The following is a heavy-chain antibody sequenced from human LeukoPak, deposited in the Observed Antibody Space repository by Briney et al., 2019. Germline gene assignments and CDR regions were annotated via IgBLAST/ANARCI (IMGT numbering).Heavy chain of an antibody. V-gene: IGHV4-59*01. Sequence: PSETLSLTCTVSGGSISSYYWSWIRQPPGKGLEWIGYIYYSGSTNYNPSLKSRVTISVDTSKNQFSLKLSSVTAADTAVYYCARDSTRGRLHRAFDIWGQGTMVTVSS. CDR1: GGSISSYY. J-gene: IGHJ3*02. CDR3: ARDSTRGRLHRAFDI. CDR2: IYYSGST. D-gene: IGHD5-24*01.